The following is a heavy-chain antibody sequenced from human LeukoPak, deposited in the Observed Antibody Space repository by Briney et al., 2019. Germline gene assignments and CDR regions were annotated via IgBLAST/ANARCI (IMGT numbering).Heavy chain of an antibody. CDR3: ARVGIVVVPAATAFDI. D-gene: IGHD2-2*03. Sequence: GGSLRLSCAASGFTFSDYYMSWIRQAPGKGLEWVSYISSSGSTIYYADSVKGRFTISRDKAKNSLYLQMNSLRAEDTAVYYCARVGIVVVPAATAFDIWGQGTMVTVSS. CDR1: GFTFSDYY. V-gene: IGHV3-11*04. J-gene: IGHJ3*02. CDR2: ISSSGSTI.